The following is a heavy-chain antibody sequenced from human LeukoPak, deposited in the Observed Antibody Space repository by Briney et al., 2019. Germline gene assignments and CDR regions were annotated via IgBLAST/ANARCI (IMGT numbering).Heavy chain of an antibody. CDR2: MNPNSGNT. V-gene: IGHV1-8*01. CDR1: GYTFTSYD. J-gene: IGHJ6*02. CDR3: ARENMRGGENYGMDV. Sequence: ALVKVSCKASGYTFTSYDINWVRQATGRGLEWMGWMNPNSGNTGYAQKFQGRVTMTRNTSISTAYMELSSLRSEDTAVYYCARENMRGGENYGMDVWGQGTTVTVSS.